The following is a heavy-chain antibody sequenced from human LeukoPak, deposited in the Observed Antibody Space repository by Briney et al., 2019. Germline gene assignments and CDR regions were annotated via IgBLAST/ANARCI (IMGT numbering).Heavy chain of an antibody. J-gene: IGHJ6*02. CDR3: ARVRYGELDV. D-gene: IGHD4-17*01. CDR2: ISGSGGST. Sequence: PGGSLRLSCAASGFTYSSYDMNWVRQAPGKGLEWVSTISGSGGSTYYADSVTGRFTISRDNSKNTLYLQMNSLRAEDTAVYYCARVRYGELDVWGQGTTVTVSS. V-gene: IGHV3-23*01. CDR1: GFTYSSYD.